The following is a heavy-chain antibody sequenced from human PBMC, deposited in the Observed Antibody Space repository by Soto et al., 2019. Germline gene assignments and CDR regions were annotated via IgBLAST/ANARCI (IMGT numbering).Heavy chain of an antibody. V-gene: IGHV1-18*01. J-gene: IGHJ4*02. D-gene: IGHD1-26*01. Sequence: QVQRLQSGAEVRGPGASVKFSCKTSGYTFIRYGITWVRQAPGQGLGWMGWINGNTGHTIYAMNLEDRLTISTDTSTSTAYMELRSLKSDDTAVYYCARERKWEPLPYWGQGTLVTVSS. CDR2: INGNTGHT. CDR1: GYTFIRYG. CDR3: ARERKWEPLPY.